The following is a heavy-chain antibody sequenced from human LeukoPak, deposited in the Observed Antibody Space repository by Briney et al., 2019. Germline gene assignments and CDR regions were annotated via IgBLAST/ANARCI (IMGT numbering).Heavy chain of an antibody. J-gene: IGHJ6*02. Sequence: GASVKVSCKASGYTFTGYYTHWVRQAPGQGLEWMGWINPNSGGTNYAQKFQGWVTMTRDTSISTAYMELSRLRSDDTAVYYCARDLGDPNLECGMDVWGQGTTVTVSS. CDR2: INPNSGGT. D-gene: IGHD3-10*01. V-gene: IGHV1-2*04. CDR1: GYTFTGYY. CDR3: ARDLGDPNLECGMDV.